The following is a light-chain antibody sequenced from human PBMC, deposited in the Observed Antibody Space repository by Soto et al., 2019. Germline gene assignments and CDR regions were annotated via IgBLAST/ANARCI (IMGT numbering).Light chain of an antibody. CDR1: SSDVGGYNY. V-gene: IGLV2-8*01. Sequence: QSALTQPPSASGSPGQSVTISCTGTSSDVGGYNYVSWYQQHPGKAPKLMIYEVSTRPSGVPDRFSGSKSGNTASLTVSGLQAEDEADYYCSSYAGSSNLVFGGGTKLTVL. J-gene: IGLJ2*01. CDR3: SSYAGSSNLV. CDR2: EVS.